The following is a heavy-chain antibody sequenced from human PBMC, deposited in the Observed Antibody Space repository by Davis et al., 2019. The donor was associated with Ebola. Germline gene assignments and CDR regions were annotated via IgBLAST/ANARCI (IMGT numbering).Heavy chain of an antibody. CDR1: GFTFSTYW. CDR3: AKCIGATYFYGMDV. V-gene: IGHV3-74*01. CDR2: IKTDGSST. D-gene: IGHD6-13*01. Sequence: GESLKISCAASGFTFSTYWMHWVCQAPGEGLVWVSRIKTDGSSTNYADSVKGRFTISRDNAKNSLYLQMNSLRAEDTALYYCAKCIGATYFYGMDVWGQGTTVTVSS. J-gene: IGHJ6*02.